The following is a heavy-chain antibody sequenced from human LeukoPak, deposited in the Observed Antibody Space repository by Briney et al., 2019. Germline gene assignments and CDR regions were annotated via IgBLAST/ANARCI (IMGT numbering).Heavy chain of an antibody. CDR1: GVSVSGNSAA. V-gene: IGHV6-1*01. Sequence: SQTLSLTCAISGVSVSGNSAAWNWIRQSPSRGLEWLGRTYYRSKWYNDYAVSVKSRITINPDTSKNQFSLQLNSVTPEDTAVYYCALGGTPRGGWFDPWGQGTLVTVSS. D-gene: IGHD2-15*01. J-gene: IGHJ5*02. CDR2: TYYRSKWYN. CDR3: ALGGTPRGGWFDP.